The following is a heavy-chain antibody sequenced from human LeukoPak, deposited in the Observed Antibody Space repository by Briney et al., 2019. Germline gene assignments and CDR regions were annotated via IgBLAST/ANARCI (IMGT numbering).Heavy chain of an antibody. D-gene: IGHD5-12*01. J-gene: IGHJ4*02. CDR2: LNHSGST. V-gene: IGHV4-34*01. CDR3: LALGY. CDR1: GGSFSGFY. Sequence: PSETLSLTCAVYGGSFSGFYCNWIRQPPGKGLEWIGELNHSGSTNYNPSLKSRVTISVDASKNQFSLRLSSVTAADTAVYYCLALGYWGQGSLVTVSS.